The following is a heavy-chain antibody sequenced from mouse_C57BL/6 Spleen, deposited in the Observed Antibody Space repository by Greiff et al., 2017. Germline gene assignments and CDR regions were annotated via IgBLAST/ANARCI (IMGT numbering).Heavy chain of an antibody. Sequence: QVQLKQSGPELVKPGASVKISCKASGYAFSSSWMNWVKQRPGKGLEWIGRIYPGDGDPNYNGKFKGKATLTADKSSSTAYMQLSSLTSEDSAVYFCARNAMITAWFAYWGQGTLVTVSA. CDR2: IYPGDGDP. CDR1: GYAFSSSW. V-gene: IGHV1-82*01. D-gene: IGHD2-4*01. J-gene: IGHJ3*01. CDR3: ARNAMITAWFAY.